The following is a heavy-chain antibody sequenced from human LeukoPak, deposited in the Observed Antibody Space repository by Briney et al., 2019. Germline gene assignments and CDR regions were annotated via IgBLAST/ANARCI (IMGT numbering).Heavy chain of an antibody. CDR1: GYTFTSYD. CDR2: MNPNSGNT. V-gene: IGHV1-8*01. J-gene: IGHJ4*02. Sequence: GASVKVSCKASGYTFTSYDINWVRQATGQGLEWMGWMNPNSGNTGYAQKFQGRVTMTRNTSISTAYMELSSLRSEDTAVYYCASRPRSGYSIDYWGQGTLVTVSS. CDR3: ASRPRSGYSIDY. D-gene: IGHD6-19*01.